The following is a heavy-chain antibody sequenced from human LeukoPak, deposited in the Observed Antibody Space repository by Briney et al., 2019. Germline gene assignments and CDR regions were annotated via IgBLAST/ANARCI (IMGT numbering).Heavy chain of an antibody. CDR3: ARSYYYDSSTFDY. J-gene: IGHJ4*02. D-gene: IGHD3-22*01. V-gene: IGHV4-34*01. Sequence: PSETLSLTCAVYGGSFSGYYWSWIRRPPGKGLEWIGEINHSGSTNYNPSLKSRVTISVDTSKNQFSLKLSSVTAADTAVYYCARSYYYDSSTFDYWGQGTLVTVSS. CDR1: GGSFSGYY. CDR2: INHSGST.